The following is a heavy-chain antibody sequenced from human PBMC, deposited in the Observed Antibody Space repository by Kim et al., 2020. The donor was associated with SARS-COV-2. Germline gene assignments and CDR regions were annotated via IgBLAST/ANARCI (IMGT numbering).Heavy chain of an antibody. D-gene: IGHD3-22*01. J-gene: IGHJ4*02. V-gene: IGHV3-48*03. Sequence: LSLTCAASGFTFSSYEMNWVRQAPGKGLEWVSYISSSGSTIYYADSVKGRFTISRDNAKNSLYLQMNSLRAEDTAVYYCARDYYDSSGFDYWGQGTLVTVSS. CDR3: ARDYYDSSGFDY. CDR2: ISSSGSTI. CDR1: GFTFSSYE.